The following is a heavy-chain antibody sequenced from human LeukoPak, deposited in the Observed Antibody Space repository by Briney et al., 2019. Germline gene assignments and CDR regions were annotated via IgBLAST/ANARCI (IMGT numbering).Heavy chain of an antibody. Sequence: SETLSLTCTVSGGSISSYYWSWIRQPPGKGLEWIGYIYYSGSTNYNPSLKSRVTISVDTSKNQFSLKLSSVTAADTAVYYCARDKGGQLLWFGELFGWFDPWGQGTLVTVSS. CDR3: ARDKGGQLLWFGELFGWFDP. D-gene: IGHD3-10*01. V-gene: IGHV4-59*01. J-gene: IGHJ5*02. CDR1: GGSISSYY. CDR2: IYYSGST.